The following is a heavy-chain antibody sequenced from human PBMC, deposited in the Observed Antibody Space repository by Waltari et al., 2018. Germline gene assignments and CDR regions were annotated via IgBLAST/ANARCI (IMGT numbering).Heavy chain of an antibody. CDR2: IISKAYGGTT. CDR3: TRSPYYDFWSDYYYYMDV. J-gene: IGHJ6*03. Sequence: EVQLVESGGCLVNPGRSLRPSCTASGVAFGDYAMSWFRKAPGKGLGWVGFIISKAYGGTTEYAASVKRRFTISRDDSKSIAYLQMNSLKTEDTAVYYCTRSPYYDFWSDYYYYMDVWGKGTTVTVSS. D-gene: IGHD3-3*01. CDR1: GVAFGDYA. V-gene: IGHV3-49*05.